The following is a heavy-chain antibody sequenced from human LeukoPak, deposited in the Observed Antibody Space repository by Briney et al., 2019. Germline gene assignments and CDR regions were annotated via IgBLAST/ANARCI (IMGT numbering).Heavy chain of an antibody. D-gene: IGHD6-19*01. CDR2: IFHSGST. V-gene: IGHV4-38-2*02. J-gene: IGHJ3*01. Sequence: PSETLSLTCTVSGYSMSRGYFWGWIRQPPGKGLEWIASIFHSGSTFYNPPLKSRVTISVDASKNQFSLTMTSVTAADTALYYCARETEKQWQYWGQGTMVTVSS. CDR3: ARETEKQWQY. CDR1: GYSMSRGYF.